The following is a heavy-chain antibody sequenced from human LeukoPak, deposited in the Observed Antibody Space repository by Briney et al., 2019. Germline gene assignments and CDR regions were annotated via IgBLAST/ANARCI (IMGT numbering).Heavy chain of an antibody. CDR3: ARGLAVAGTSDWFDP. J-gene: IGHJ5*02. CDR2: IGTAGDT. V-gene: IGHV3-13*01. CDR1: GFTFSSYD. Sequence: GGSLRLSCAASGFTFSSYDMHWVRQATGKGLEWVSAIGTAGDTYYPGSVKGRFTISRENAKNSLYLQMNSLRAGDTAVYYCARGLAVAGTSDWFDPWGQGTLVTVSS. D-gene: IGHD6-19*01.